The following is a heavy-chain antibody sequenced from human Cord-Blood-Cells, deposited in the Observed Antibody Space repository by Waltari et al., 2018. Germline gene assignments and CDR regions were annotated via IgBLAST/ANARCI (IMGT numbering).Heavy chain of an antibody. J-gene: IGHJ3*02. V-gene: IGHV4-39*07. D-gene: IGHD3-10*01. Sequence: QLQLQESGPGLVKPSETLSLTCTVSGGSISSSSYYWGWIRQPPGKGLEWIGSIYYSGSTYYNPSLKSRVTISVDTSKNQFSLKLSSVTAADTAVYYCPLSYYYGSGIGAFDIWGQGTIVTVSS. CDR2: IYYSGST. CDR1: GGSISSSSYY. CDR3: PLSYYYGSGIGAFDI.